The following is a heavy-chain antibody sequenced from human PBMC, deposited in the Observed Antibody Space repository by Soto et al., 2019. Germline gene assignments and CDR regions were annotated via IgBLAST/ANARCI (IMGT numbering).Heavy chain of an antibody. J-gene: IGHJ5*02. CDR1: GGSISSSNW. D-gene: IGHD1-26*01. Sequence: QVQLQESGPGLVQPSETLSLTCAVSGGSISSSNWWSWVRQPPGKGLEWIGEIFHNGNLNYNPSLNSRITISVNKSTRQFSLSVTSVTAAVTSVYFCAVRKHLVLLPSASRFHCTPWSQGSLVIVSS. CDR2: IFHNGNL. CDR3: AVRKHLVLLPSASRFHCTP. V-gene: IGHV4-4*02.